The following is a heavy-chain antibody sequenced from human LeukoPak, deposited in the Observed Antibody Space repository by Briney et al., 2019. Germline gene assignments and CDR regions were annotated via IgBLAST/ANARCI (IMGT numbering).Heavy chain of an antibody. J-gene: IGHJ4*02. CDR1: GGSISSSNYY. CDR2: IFFSGST. V-gene: IGHV4-39*07. D-gene: IGHD5-12*01. Sequence: SETLSLTCTVSGGSISSSNYYWAWIRQPPGKGLEWIGTIFFSGSTYYSPSLRSRVTISVDTSKNQFSLRLTSVTAADTAVYYCAREQYSGYSSDYWGQGTLVTVSS. CDR3: AREQYSGYSSDY.